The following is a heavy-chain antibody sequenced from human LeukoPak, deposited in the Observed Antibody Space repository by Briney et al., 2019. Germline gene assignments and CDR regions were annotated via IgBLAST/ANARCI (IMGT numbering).Heavy chain of an antibody. CDR1: GASFSYDY. Sequence: PSETLSLTCAVYGASFSYDYWSWLRQPPGKGLEWIGEINHSGSTTYNPSLKSRVTISAEKSKNQFSLKLTSVTAADTAVYYCAKGVWAPRFDPWGQGTLVTVSS. CDR3: AKGVWAPRFDP. D-gene: IGHD7-27*01. CDR2: INHSGST. V-gene: IGHV4-34*01. J-gene: IGHJ5*02.